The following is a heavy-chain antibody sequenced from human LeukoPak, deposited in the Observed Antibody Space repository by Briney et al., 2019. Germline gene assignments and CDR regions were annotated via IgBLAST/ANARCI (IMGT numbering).Heavy chain of an antibody. CDR2: IYYSGST. CDR3: ARVSSILTGYHFDY. D-gene: IGHD3-9*01. J-gene: IGHJ4*02. CDR1: GGSISSGDYY. V-gene: IGHV4-30-4*01. Sequence: SETLSLTCTVSGGSISSGDYYWSWIRQPPGKGLEWIGYIYYSGSTYYNPSLKSRVTISVGTSKNQFSLKLSSVTAADTAVYYCARVSSILTGYHFDYWGQGTLVTVSS.